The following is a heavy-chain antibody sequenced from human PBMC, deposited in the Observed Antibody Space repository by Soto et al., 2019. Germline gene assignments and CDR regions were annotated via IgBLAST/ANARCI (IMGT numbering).Heavy chain of an antibody. D-gene: IGHD6-19*01. V-gene: IGHV5-51*01. Sequence: GESLKISCKGSGYSFTSYWIGWVRQMPGKGLDWMGIIYPCDSDTRYSPSFQGQVTISAXXXIXXXYXQXXXLXASDTAMYYCARRRAAGLIDYWGQGTLVTVSS. CDR3: ARRRAAGLIDY. J-gene: IGHJ4*02. CDR1: GYSFTSYW. CDR2: IYPCDSDT.